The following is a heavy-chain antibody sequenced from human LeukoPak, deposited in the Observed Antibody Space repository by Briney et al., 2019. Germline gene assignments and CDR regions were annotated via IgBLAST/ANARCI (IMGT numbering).Heavy chain of an antibody. Sequence: ASVKVSCKASGYTFTSYDINWVRQATGQGLEWMGWMNPNSGNTGYAQKFQGRVTTTRNTSISTAYMELSSLRSEDTAVYYCARGRTAARAPFDYWGQGTLVTVSS. CDR3: ARGRTAARAPFDY. V-gene: IGHV1-8*03. CDR1: GYTFTSYD. CDR2: MNPNSGNT. J-gene: IGHJ4*02. D-gene: IGHD6-6*01.